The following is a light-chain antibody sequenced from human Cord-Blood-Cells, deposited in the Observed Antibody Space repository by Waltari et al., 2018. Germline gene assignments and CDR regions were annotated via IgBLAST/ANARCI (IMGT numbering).Light chain of an antibody. CDR3: NSRDSSGNHWV. J-gene: IGLJ3*02. CDR1: SLRSYY. CDR2: GKN. V-gene: IGLV3-19*01. Sequence: SSELTQHPAVSVAFGQTVSITCQGDSLRSYYASWYQQKPGQAPVLVIYGKNNRPSGIPDRFSGSSSGNTASLTITGAQAEDESDYYCNSRDSSGNHWVFGGGTKLTVL.